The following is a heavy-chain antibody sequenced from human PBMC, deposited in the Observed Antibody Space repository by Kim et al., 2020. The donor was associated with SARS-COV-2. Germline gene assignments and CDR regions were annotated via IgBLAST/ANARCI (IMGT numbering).Heavy chain of an antibody. CDR3: VPWVNLADRSGWCIFFDH. Sequence: GGSLRLSCAASGLTLRSYAMNWVRQGPGKGLEWVSSITRGGVTYYAASVKGRFTISRDNFKDTLSLQMNSLRAEDTGNYYCVPWVNLADRSGWCIFFDHWGQGTLVTVS. D-gene: IGHD6-19*01. CDR2: ITRGGVT. CDR1: GLTLRSYA. J-gene: IGHJ4*02. V-gene: IGHV3-23*01.